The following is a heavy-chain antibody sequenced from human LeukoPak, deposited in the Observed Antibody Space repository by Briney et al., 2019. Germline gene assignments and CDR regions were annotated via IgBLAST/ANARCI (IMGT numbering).Heavy chain of an antibody. V-gene: IGHV1-18*04. CDR3: ARVVVAATDWFDP. D-gene: IGHD2-15*01. Sequence: ASVKVSCTASGYTFTGYYIHWVPQAPGQGREWMGWISAYNGNTNYAQKLQGRVTMTTDTSTSTAHMELRSLRSDDTAVYYCARVVVAATDWFDPWGQGTLVTVSS. CDR2: ISAYNGNT. J-gene: IGHJ5*02. CDR1: GYTFTGYY.